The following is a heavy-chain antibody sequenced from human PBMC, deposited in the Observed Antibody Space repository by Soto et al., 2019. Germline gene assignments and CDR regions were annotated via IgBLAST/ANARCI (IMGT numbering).Heavy chain of an antibody. J-gene: IGHJ3*02. Sequence: PSETLSLTCTVSGGSISTYYWSWIRQPPGKGLEWIGYIYYSGSTNYNPSLKSRVTISVDTSKDQFSLRLSSVTAADTAVYYCARHFTTYNSGHDYDTFDIWGQRTMVTVSS. V-gene: IGHV4-59*08. CDR1: GGSISTYY. CDR3: ARHFTTYNSGHDYDTFDI. CDR2: IYYSGST. D-gene: IGHD5-12*01.